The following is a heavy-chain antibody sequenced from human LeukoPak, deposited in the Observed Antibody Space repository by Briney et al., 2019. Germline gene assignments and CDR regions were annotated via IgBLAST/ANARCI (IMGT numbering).Heavy chain of an antibody. CDR1: GFTFSEYS. Sequence: PGGSLRLSCSTSGFTFSEYSMNGCRQAPGKELECVSFISTSSSHRYDGDSVKGRITISRDNAPNSVSLQMNSLRAEDTAVYYCARQLSGYASARFHFDSRGQGMPVTVSS. CDR2: ISTSSSHR. J-gene: IGHJ5*01. D-gene: IGHD2-2*01. V-gene: IGHV3-21*01. CDR3: ARQLSGYASARFHFDS.